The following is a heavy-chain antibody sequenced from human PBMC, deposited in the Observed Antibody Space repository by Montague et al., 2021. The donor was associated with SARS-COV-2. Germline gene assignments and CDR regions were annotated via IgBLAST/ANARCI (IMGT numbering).Heavy chain of an antibody. Sequence: SETLSLTCSVSGGSISGYYWSWIRQPPGKGLEWIGCIYHSGNTKYNPSLKSRVSISVDTSKNQFSLRLSSVTAADTAVHYCARDYRIEHSQTNWYFGLWGRGTLVTVSS. CDR3: ARDYRIEHSQTNWYFGL. D-gene: IGHD1/OR15-1a*01. CDR2: IYHSGNT. V-gene: IGHV4-59*01. CDR1: GGSISGYY. J-gene: IGHJ2*01.